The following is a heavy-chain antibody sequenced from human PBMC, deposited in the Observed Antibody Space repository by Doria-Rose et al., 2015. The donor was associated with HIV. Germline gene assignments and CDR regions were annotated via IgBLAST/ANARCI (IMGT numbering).Heavy chain of an antibody. Sequence: QVTLKEPGPVLVKPTETLTLTCTVSGVSLSSPGMGVSWIRQPPGKALEWPANIFSDDERSYKTSLKSGLTISRGTSKSQVVLTMTDMDPVDTATYYCARIKSSRWYHKYYFDFWGQRTLVIVSA. CDR1: GVSLSSPGMG. CDR2: IFSDDER. D-gene: IGHD6-13*01. J-gene: IGHJ4*02. CDR3: ARIKSSRWYHKYYFDF. V-gene: IGHV2-26*01.